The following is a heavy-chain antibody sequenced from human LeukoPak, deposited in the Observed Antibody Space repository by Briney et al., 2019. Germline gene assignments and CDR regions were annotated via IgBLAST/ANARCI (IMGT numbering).Heavy chain of an antibody. Sequence: GGSLRLSCAAPGFTFSSYAMSWVRQAPGKGLEGVSAISGSGGSTYYADSVKGRFTISRDNSKNTLYLQMNSLRAEDTAVYYCAKDLVRYDDVGTPDYRGQGTLVTVSS. D-gene: IGHD3-22*01. CDR3: AKDLVRYDDVGTPDY. CDR2: ISGSGGST. J-gene: IGHJ4*02. CDR1: GFTFSSYA. V-gene: IGHV3-23*01.